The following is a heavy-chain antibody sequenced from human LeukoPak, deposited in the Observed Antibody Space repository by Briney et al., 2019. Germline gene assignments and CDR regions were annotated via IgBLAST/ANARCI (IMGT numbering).Heavy chain of an antibody. Sequence: SETLSLTCAVYGGSFSGYYWSWTRQPPGKGLEWIGEINHSGSTNYNPSLKSRVTISVDTSKNQFSLKLSSVTAADTAVYYCASGVWNYDYWGQGTLVTVSS. CDR2: INHSGST. D-gene: IGHD1-7*01. CDR1: GGSFSGYY. J-gene: IGHJ4*02. V-gene: IGHV4-34*01. CDR3: ASGVWNYDY.